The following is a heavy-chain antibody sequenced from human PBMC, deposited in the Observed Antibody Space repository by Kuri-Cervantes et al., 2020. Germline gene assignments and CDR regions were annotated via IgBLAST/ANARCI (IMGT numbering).Heavy chain of an antibody. D-gene: IGHD3-10*01. J-gene: IGHJ3*02. V-gene: IGHV4-61*01. CDR1: GGSVSSGSYY. CDR3: ARARGSGGLRGAFDI. Sequence: GSLRLSCTVSGGSVSSGSYYWSWIRQPPGKGLEWIGYIYYSGSTNYNPSLNSRITISVDTSKNQFSLKLSSVTAADTAVYYCARARGSGGLRGAFDIWGHGTMVTVSS. CDR2: IYYSGST.